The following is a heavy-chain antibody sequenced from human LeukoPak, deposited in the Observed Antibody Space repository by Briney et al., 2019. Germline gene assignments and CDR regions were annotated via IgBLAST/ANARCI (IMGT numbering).Heavy chain of an antibody. CDR2: INHSGST. D-gene: IGHD3-22*01. J-gene: IGHJ5*02. Sequence: SETLSLTCAVYGGSFSGYYWSWIRQPPGKGLEWIGEINHSGSTNYNPSLKSRVTISVDTSKKQFSLKLSSVTAADTAVYYCARENRRATYYYDSSGYSHYWFDPWGQGTLVTVSS. V-gene: IGHV4-34*01. CDR3: ARENRRATYYYDSSGYSHYWFDP. CDR1: GGSFSGYY.